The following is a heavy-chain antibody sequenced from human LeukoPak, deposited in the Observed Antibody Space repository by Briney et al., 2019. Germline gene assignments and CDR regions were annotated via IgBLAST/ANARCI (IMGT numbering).Heavy chain of an antibody. V-gene: IGHV3-21*05. J-gene: IGHJ4*02. D-gene: IGHD4-23*01. Sequence: GGSLRLSCAASGFTFSSYEMNRVRQAPGKGLEWVSYISSSSSYIYYADSVKGRFTISRDNAKNSLYLQMNSLRAEDTAVYYCATVDYGGFDYWGQGTLVTVSS. CDR1: GFTFSSYE. CDR3: ATVDYGGFDY. CDR2: ISSSSSYI.